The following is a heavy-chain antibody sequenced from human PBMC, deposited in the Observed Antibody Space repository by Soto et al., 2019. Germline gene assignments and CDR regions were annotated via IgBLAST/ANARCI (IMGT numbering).Heavy chain of an antibody. V-gene: IGHV4-31*03. Sequence: SETLALTCTVSGGSISSGGYYWSWIRQHPGKGLEWIGYIYYSGSTYYNPSLKSRVTISVDTSKNQFSLKLSSVTAADTAVYYCASLSEDYGMDVWGQGTTVTVSS. CDR3: ASLSEDYGMDV. CDR2: IYYSGST. CDR1: GGSISSGGYY. J-gene: IGHJ6*02.